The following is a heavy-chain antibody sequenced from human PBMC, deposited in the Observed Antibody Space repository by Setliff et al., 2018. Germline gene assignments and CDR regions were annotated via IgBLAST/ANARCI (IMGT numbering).Heavy chain of an antibody. CDR3: ARVVGDYDYEDYYYMDV. D-gene: IGHD4-17*01. CDR2: ISAYNGNT. J-gene: IGHJ6*03. CDR1: GYTFTSYG. V-gene: IGHV1-18*01. Sequence: ASVKVSCKASGYTFTSYGISWVRQAPGQGLEWMGWISAYNGNTNYAQKLQGRVTMTTDTSTSTAYMELRSLRSDDTAVYYCARVVGDYDYEDYYYMDVWGKGTTVTVSS.